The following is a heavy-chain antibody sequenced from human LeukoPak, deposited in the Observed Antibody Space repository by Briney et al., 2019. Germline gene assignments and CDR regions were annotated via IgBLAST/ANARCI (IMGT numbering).Heavy chain of an antibody. Sequence: GGSLRLSCAASGFTFSSYGMQWVRQAPGKGLEWVAVISHDGTVQHYADSVKGRFTISRDNSDNTLYLQMNSLRDEDTAMYYCAKEGTAMASSYFDYWGQGTLITVSS. V-gene: IGHV3-30*18. J-gene: IGHJ4*02. CDR3: AKEGTAMASSYFDY. D-gene: IGHD5-18*01. CDR2: ISHDGTVQ. CDR1: GFTFSSYG.